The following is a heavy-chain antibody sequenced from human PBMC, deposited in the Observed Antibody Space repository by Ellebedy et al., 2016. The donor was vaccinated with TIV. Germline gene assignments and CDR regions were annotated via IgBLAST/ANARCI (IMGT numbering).Heavy chain of an antibody. J-gene: IGHJ4*02. V-gene: IGHV3-53*01. CDR2: IFSGGST. CDR3: ARDPRGGNTSLFDY. Sequence: GGSLRLSXAASDFSVSDNYINWVRQAPGKGLDWVSVIFSGGSTFYADSVKGRFTISRDNSKNTLYLQMNSLRAEDTAVYYCARDPRGGNTSLFDYWGQGTLVTVSS. D-gene: IGHD2-2*01. CDR1: DFSVSDNY.